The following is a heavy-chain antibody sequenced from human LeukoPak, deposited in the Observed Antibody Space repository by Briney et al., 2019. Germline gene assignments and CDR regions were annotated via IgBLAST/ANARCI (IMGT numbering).Heavy chain of an antibody. Sequence: GSSVKVSCKASGGTFSCYAISWVRQAPGQGLEWMGGIIPIFGTANYAQKFQGRATITRNTSISTAYMELSSLRSEDTAVYYCARGGGEYFDWLVDYWGQGTLVTVSS. D-gene: IGHD3-9*01. CDR1: GGTFSCYA. CDR3: ARGGGEYFDWLVDY. V-gene: IGHV1-69*05. J-gene: IGHJ4*02. CDR2: IIPIFGTA.